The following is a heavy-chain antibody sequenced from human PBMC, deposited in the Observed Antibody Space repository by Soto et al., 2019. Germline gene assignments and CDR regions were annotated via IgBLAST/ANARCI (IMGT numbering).Heavy chain of an antibody. Sequence: SETLSLTCTVSGGSISSYYWSWIRQPPGKGLEWIGYIYYSGSTNHNPSLKSRVTISVDTSKNQFSLKLSSVTAADTAVYYCARRRGSAFDIWGQGTMVTVSS. J-gene: IGHJ3*02. D-gene: IGHD3-10*01. V-gene: IGHV4-59*01. CDR1: GGSISSYY. CDR2: IYYSGST. CDR3: ARRRGSAFDI.